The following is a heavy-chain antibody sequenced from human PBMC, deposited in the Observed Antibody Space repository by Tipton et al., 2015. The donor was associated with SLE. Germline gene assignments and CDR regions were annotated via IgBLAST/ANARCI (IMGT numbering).Heavy chain of an antibody. Sequence: TLSLTCAVSGGSISSSVYSWNWIRQPPGKGLEWIGTIYYSGCTYYNSSLKSRVTISLDTSKNQFSLKLSSVTAADTAVFYCARRSSSLDYWGQGILVTVSS. CDR3: ARRSSSLDY. CDR1: GGSISSSVYS. CDR2: IYYSGCT. J-gene: IGHJ4*02. V-gene: IGHV4-39*01. D-gene: IGHD2-2*01.